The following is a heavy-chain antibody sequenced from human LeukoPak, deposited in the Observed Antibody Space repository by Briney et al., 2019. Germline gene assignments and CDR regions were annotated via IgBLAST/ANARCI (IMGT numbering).Heavy chain of an antibody. CDR1: GYTFTGHY. CDR2: IYTKTGGT. V-gene: IGHV1-2*02. J-gene: IGHJ3*02. Sequence: ASVTVSCKASGYTFTGHYMHWVRQAPGQGLEWMGWIYTKTGGTNYAQKFQTRITMTRDTSITTDFMELNILKSDDTAVYYCVRDGYSGGAFDIWGQGTMVTVSS. D-gene: IGHD5-12*01. CDR3: VRDGYSGGAFDI.